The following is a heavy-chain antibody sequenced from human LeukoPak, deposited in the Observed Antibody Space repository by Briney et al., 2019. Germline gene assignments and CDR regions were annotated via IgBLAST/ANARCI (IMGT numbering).Heavy chain of an antibody. D-gene: IGHD3-22*01. J-gene: IGHJ4*02. V-gene: IGHV5-10-1*01. CDR3: ARPYYDSSGYWSRATQFDY. CDR1: GYSFTNYW. CDR2: IDPSDSYT. Sequence: GESLKISCKGSGYSFTNYWINWVRQMPGKGLEWMGRIDPSDSYTIYSPSFQGHVTISADKSISTAYLQWSSLKASDTAMYYCARPYYDSSGYWSRATQFDYRGQGTLVTVSS.